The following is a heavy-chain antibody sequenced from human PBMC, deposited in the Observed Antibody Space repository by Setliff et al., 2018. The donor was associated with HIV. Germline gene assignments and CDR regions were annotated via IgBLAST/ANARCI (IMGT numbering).Heavy chain of an antibody. V-gene: IGHV4-39*07. CDR3: AREGARHYGSGRYHSWFDP. CDR1: GGSISSSSFY. D-gene: IGHD3-10*01. Sequence: PSETLSLTCTVSGGSISSSSFYWGWIRQPPGKGLEWIATIYYSGSTYYNPSLKSRVTMSVDTSKNQYSLKLSSVTAADTAVYYCAREGARHYGSGRYHSWFDPWGQGIQVTVSS. CDR2: IYYSGST. J-gene: IGHJ5*02.